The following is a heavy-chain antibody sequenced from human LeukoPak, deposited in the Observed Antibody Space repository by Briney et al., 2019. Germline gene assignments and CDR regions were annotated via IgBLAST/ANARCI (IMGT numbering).Heavy chain of an antibody. J-gene: IGHJ3*02. D-gene: IGHD5-24*01. CDR2: IYYSGST. V-gene: IGHV4-39*07. CDR3: ARDPTRRRDGYSYAFDI. CDR1: GGSISSSSYY. Sequence: SETLSLTCTVSGGSISSSSYYWGWIRQPPGKGLEWIGSIYYSGSTYYNPSLKSRVTISVDRSKNQFSLKLNSVTAADTAVYYCARDPTRRRDGYSYAFDIWGQGTMVTVSS.